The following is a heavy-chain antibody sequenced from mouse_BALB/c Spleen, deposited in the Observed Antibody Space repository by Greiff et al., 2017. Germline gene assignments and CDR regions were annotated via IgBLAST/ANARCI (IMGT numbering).Heavy chain of an antibody. D-gene: IGHD2-1*01. CDR3: ARSGDNGNSWFAY. CDR1: GYTFTSYT. J-gene: IGHJ3*01. CDR2: INPSSGYT. Sequence: QVQLQQSAAELARPGASVKMSCKASGYTFTSYTMHWVKQRPGQGLEWIGYINPSSGYTEYNQKFKDKTTLTADKSSSTAYMQLSSLTSEDSAVYYCARSGDNGNSWFAYWGQGTLVTVSA. V-gene: IGHV1-4*02.